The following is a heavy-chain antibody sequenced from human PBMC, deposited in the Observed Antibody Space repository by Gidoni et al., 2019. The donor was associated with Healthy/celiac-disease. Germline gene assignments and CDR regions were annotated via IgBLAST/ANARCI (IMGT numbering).Heavy chain of an antibody. V-gene: IGHV4-34*01. J-gene: IGHJ4*02. CDR1: GGSFSGYY. CDR2: INHSGST. Sequence: QVQLQQWGAGLLKPSETLSLTCAVYGGSFSGYYWSWIRQPPGKGLEWIGEINHSGSTNYNPSLKSRVTISVDTSKNQFSLKLSSVTAADTAVYYCARGIDMLTFGGAGYYFDYWGQGTLVTVSS. D-gene: IGHD3-16*01. CDR3: ARGIDMLTFGGAGYYFDY.